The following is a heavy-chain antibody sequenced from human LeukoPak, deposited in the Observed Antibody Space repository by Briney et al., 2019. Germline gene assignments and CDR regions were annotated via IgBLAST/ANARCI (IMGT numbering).Heavy chain of an antibody. D-gene: IGHD3-3*01. CDR2: ISAYNGNT. CDR3: ARLSDYFDY. J-gene: IGHJ4*02. V-gene: IGHV1-18*01. Sequence: GASVKVSCKASGYTFTSYGISRVQQAPGQGLEWMGWISAYNGNTNNAQKLPGRVIMTTDTSTSTAYMELRSLRSDDTAVYYCARLSDYFDYWGQGTLVTVSS. CDR1: GYTFTSYG.